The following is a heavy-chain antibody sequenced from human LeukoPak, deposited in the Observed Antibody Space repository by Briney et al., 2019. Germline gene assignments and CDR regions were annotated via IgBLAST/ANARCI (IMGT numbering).Heavy chain of an antibody. CDR2: IRYDGSNK. D-gene: IGHD6-13*01. V-gene: IGHV3-30*02. CDR3: ANGGIAAAVTDY. J-gene: IGHJ4*02. Sequence: GGSLRLSCAASGFTFSSYGMHWVRQAPGKGLEWVAFIRYDGSNKYYADSVKGRFTISRDNSKNTLYLQMSSLRAEDTAVYYCANGGIAAAVTDYWGQGTLVTVSS. CDR1: GFTFSSYG.